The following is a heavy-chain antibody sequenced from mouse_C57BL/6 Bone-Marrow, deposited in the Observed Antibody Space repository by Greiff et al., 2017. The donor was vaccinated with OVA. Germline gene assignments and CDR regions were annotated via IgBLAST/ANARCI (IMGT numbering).Heavy chain of an antibody. V-gene: IGHV1-42*01. CDR3: ARSGFYYYGSSYRYAMDY. J-gene: IGHJ4*01. CDR2: INPSTGGT. Sequence: VQLQQSGPELVKPGASVKISCKASGYSFTGYYMNWVKQSPEKSLEWIGEINPSTGGTTYNQKFKAKATLTVYKSSSTAYMQLKSLTSEDSAVYYCARSGFYYYGSSYRYAMDYWGQGTSVTVSS. CDR1: GYSFTGYY. D-gene: IGHD1-1*01.